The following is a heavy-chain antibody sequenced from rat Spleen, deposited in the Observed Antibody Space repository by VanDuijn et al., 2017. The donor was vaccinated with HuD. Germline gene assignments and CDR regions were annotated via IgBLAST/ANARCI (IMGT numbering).Heavy chain of an antibody. J-gene: IGHJ2*01. Sequence: EVHLQESGPGLVKPSQSLSLTCSVTGFSITSNYRWNWIRKFPGNKLEWMGYISSAGSTNYNPSLKSRISITRDTSKNQFFLQLKSVATEDTATYYCARWTRYFDYWGQGVMVTVSS. V-gene: IGHV3-3*01. CDR3: ARWTRYFDY. D-gene: IGHD1-4*01. CDR1: GFSITSNYR. CDR2: ISSAGST.